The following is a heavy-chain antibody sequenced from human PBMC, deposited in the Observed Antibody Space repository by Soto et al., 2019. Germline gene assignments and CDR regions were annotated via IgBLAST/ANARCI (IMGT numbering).Heavy chain of an antibody. Sequence: QVQLVQSGAEVKKPGSSVKVSCKASGGTFSSYAISWVRQAPGQGLEWMGGIIPIFGTANYAQKFQGRVTITADESTSTAYMELSSLRSEDTAVYYCARNVDTAMVTYYYYAMDVWGQGTTVTVSS. D-gene: IGHD5-18*01. CDR1: GGTFSSYA. CDR3: ARNVDTAMVTYYYYAMDV. CDR2: IIPIFGTA. V-gene: IGHV1-69*12. J-gene: IGHJ6*02.